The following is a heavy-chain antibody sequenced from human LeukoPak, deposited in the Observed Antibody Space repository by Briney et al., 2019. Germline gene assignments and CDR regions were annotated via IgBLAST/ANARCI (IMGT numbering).Heavy chain of an antibody. Sequence: GGSLRLSCAASGFTFNRHGMSWVRQAPGKGLEWVAIIWYDGTTKYYADSVKGRFTISRDNSKNTLYLRMNSLRAEDTAVYYCARDLRGGMATPSALDYWGQGTLVTVSS. J-gene: IGHJ4*02. V-gene: IGHV3-33*08. D-gene: IGHD5-24*01. CDR3: ARDLRGGMATPSALDY. CDR1: GFTFNRHG. CDR2: IWYDGTTK.